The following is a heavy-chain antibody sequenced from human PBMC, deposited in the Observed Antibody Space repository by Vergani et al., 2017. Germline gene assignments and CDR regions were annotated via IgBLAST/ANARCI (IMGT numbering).Heavy chain of an antibody. D-gene: IGHD6-19*01. V-gene: IGHV1-69*13. J-gene: IGHJ6*02. CDR2: IIPVFGTV. Sequence: QVHLVQSGAEVKPPGSSVKVSCKAPGGTRSSDAFTWVRQAPGHGLEWMGRIIPVFGTVEYAQRFQGRVVITADDATNTAYMELSGLRSADTAIYYCARPLRFGSGPPRFFGLDVWGQGTMVNVAS. CDR3: ARPLRFGSGPPRFFGLDV. CDR1: GGTRSSDA.